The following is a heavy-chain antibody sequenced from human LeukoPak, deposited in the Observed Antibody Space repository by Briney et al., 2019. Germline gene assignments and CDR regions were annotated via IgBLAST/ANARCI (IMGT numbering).Heavy chain of an antibody. CDR3: ARELGYSFYYYYGMDV. J-gene: IGHJ6*02. CDR2: INAGNGNT. D-gene: IGHD5-18*01. CDR1: GYTFTSYA. Sequence: GASVKVSCKASGYTFTSYAMHWVRQAPGQRLEWMGWINAGNGNTKYSQKFQGRVTITRDTSASTAYMELSSLRSEDTAVYYCARELGYSFYYYYGMDVRGQGTTVTVSS. V-gene: IGHV1-3*01.